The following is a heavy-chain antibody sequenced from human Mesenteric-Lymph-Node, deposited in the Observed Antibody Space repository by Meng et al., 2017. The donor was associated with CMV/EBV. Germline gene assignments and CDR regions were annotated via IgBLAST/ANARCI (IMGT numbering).Heavy chain of an antibody. CDR2: IYYDGST. J-gene: IGHJ6*02. CDR3: ATGGSYNDYYYYGMDV. Sequence: GSLRLSCTVSGGSISSYYWSWIRQPPGKGLEWIGYIYYDGSTNYNPSLKSRVTISVDTSKNQFSLKLSSVTAADTAVYYCATGGSYNDYYYYGMDVWGQGTTVTVSS. CDR1: GGSISSYY. V-gene: IGHV4-59*01. D-gene: IGHD1-26*01.